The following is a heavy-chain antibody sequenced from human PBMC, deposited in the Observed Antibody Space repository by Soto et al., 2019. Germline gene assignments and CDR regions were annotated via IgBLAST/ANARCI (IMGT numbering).Heavy chain of an antibody. CDR2: IYYSGST. CDR3: ARDKWELYYYYMDV. D-gene: IGHD1-26*01. Sequence: SETLSLTCTVSGGSISSYYWSWIRQPPGKGLEWIGYIYYSGSTNYNPSLKSRVTISVDTSKNQFSLKLSSVTAADTTVYYCARDKWELYYYYMDVWGKGTTVTVSS. J-gene: IGHJ6*03. V-gene: IGHV4-59*01. CDR1: GGSISSYY.